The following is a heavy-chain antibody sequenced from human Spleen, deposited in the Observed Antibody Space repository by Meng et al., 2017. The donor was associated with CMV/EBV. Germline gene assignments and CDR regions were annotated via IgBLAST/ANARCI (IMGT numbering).Heavy chain of an antibody. J-gene: IGHJ5*02. CDR1: GGSISSSNHF. D-gene: IGHD6-6*01. V-gene: IGHV4-39*07. CDR2: IYYTGKT. CDR3: ARELIAARLRWFDP. Sequence: GSLRLSCTVSGGSISSSNHFWGWIRQPPGKGLEWIGSIYYTGKTYYSPSLKSRVTISLDTSKNQFSLKLNSVTAADTAVYYCARELIAARLRWFDPWGQGTLVTVSS.